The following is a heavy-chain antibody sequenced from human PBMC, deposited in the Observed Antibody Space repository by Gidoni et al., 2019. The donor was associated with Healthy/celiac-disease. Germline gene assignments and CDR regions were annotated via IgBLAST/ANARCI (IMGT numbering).Heavy chain of an antibody. J-gene: IGHJ3*02. CDR3: ARGYYDFWSGYQKWDAFDI. V-gene: IGHV4-31*03. Sequence: QVQLQESGPGLVKPSQTLSLTCTVSGGSISSGGYYWSWIRQHPGKGLEWIGYIYYSGSTYYNPSLKSRVTISVDTSKNQFSLKLSSVTAADTAVYYCARGYYDFWSGYQKWDAFDIWGQGTMVTVSS. CDR2: IYYSGST. CDR1: GGSISSGGYY. D-gene: IGHD3-3*01.